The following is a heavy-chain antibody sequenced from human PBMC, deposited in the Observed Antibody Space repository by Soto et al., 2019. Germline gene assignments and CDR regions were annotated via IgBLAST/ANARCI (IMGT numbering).Heavy chain of an antibody. Sequence: SXKVSFKASGYTXTSYYMVLVRQAPGKGLEWMGIINPSGCSTGYAQKLQGRVTMTRNTSKSTVYMELSSLRPEDTDVYYCARESEDLTSNFDYWGQGTLGTVSS. CDR3: ARESEDLTSNFDY. CDR2: INPSGCST. J-gene: IGHJ4*02. V-gene: IGHV1-46*01. CDR1: GYTXTSYY.